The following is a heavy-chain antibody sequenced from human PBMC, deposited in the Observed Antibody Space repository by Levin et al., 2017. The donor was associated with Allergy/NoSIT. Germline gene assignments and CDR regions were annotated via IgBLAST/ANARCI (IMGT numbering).Heavy chain of an antibody. V-gene: IGHV3-23*01. Sequence: GESLKISCAASGFTFSSYAMSWVRQAPGKGLEWVSAISGSGGSTYYADSVKGRFTISRDNSKNTLYLQMNSLRAEDTAVYYCAKAYLRRTGNFDYWGQGTLVTVSS. J-gene: IGHJ4*02. CDR3: AKAYLRRTGNFDY. CDR1: GFTFSSYA. CDR2: ISGSGGST. D-gene: IGHD7-27*01.